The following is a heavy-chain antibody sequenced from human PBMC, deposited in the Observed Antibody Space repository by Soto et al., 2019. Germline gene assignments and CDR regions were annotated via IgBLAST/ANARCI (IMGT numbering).Heavy chain of an antibody. V-gene: IGHV4-34*01. CDR1: GGSFSGYY. D-gene: IGHD3-3*01. CDR3: ARGVRYYDFWSGSKEYYYYYGMDV. J-gene: IGHJ6*02. Sequence: SETLSLTCAVYGGSFSGYYWSWIRQPPGKGLEWIGEINHSGSTNYNPSLKSRVTISVDTSKNQFSLKLSSVTAADTAVYYCARGVRYYDFWSGSKEYYYYYGMDVWGQGTTVTVSS. CDR2: INHSGST.